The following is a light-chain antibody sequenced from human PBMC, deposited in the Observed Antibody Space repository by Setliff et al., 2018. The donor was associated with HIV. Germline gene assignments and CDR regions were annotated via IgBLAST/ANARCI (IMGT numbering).Light chain of an antibody. V-gene: IGLV2-14*01. J-gene: IGLJ2*01. CDR2: EVG. Sequence: QSALTQPASVSGSPGQSITISCTGTSSDVGIYNFVSWYQQHPGKAPKLMIYEVGNRPSGVSNRFSGSKSGNTASLTISGLQAEDEADYYCSSYTSSSTLVVFGGGTKVTVL. CDR3: SSYTSSSTLVV. CDR1: SSDVGIYNF.